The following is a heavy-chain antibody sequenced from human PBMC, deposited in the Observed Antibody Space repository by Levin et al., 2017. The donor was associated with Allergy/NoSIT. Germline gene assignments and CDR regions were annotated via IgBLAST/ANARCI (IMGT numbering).Heavy chain of an antibody. Sequence: GGSLRLSCAASGFTFSSYGMHWVRQAPGKGLEWVAVIWYDGSNKYYGDSVKGRFTISRDNSRDTLYLQMNSLRAEDTAVYYCARTLPIYISNFFGCCDYWGQGTLVTVSS. CDR3: ARTLPIYISNFFGCCDY. J-gene: IGHJ4*02. D-gene: IGHD2-15*01. V-gene: IGHV3-33*01. CDR1: GFTFSSYG. CDR2: IWYDGSNK.